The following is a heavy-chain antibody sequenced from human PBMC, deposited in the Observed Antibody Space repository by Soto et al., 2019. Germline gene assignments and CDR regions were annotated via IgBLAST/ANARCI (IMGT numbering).Heavy chain of an antibody. V-gene: IGHV3-13*01. CDR1: GFTFGSYA. CDR2: IGTAGDA. Sequence: GGSLRLSCAASGFTFGSYAMHWVRQATGKGLEWVSAIGTAGDAYYPGSVKGRFTISRENAKNSLYLQMNSLRAEDTAVYYCDGDHRALHSFPTRRSSDL. CDR3: DGDHRALHSFPTRRSSDL. D-gene: IGHD1-1*01. J-gene: IGHJ2*01.